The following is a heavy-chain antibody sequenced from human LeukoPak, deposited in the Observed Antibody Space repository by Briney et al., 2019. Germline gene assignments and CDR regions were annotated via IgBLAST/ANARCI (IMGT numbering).Heavy chain of an antibody. D-gene: IGHD2-15*01. J-gene: IGHJ6*04. CDR2: IYRGDST. Sequence: RGSLRLSCAVSGFTVSSNTKTGVRQAPGKGLEWVSVIYRGDSTYYADSVKGRFTISRDKSKNTLCLQMNSLRAEDTAVYYCASRSGTYSSYQDVWGKGTTVTVSS. CDR3: ASRSGTYSSYQDV. CDR1: GFTVSSNT. V-gene: IGHV3-53*01.